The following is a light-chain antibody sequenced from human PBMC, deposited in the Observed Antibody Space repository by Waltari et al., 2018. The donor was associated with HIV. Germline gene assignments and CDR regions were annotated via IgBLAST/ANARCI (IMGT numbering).Light chain of an antibody. V-gene: IGLV2-14*01. CDR2: DVT. CDR1: SSDVGGYNY. CDR3: SSYTSSSTPVV. Sequence: QSALTQPRSVSGSPGQSVTISCTGTSSDVGGYNYVSWYQQNPGKAPKFIIYDVTKRPSGVSNRFSGSKSGNTASLTISGLQAEDEADYYCSSYTSSSTPVVFGGGTKLTVL. J-gene: IGLJ2*01.